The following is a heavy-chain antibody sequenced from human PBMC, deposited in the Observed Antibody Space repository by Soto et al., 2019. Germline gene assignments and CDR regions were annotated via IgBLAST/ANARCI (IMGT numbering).Heavy chain of an antibody. J-gene: IGHJ4*02. V-gene: IGHV3-7*04. CDR3: AGGTGWLGTD. CDR2: IKQDGSEK. D-gene: IGHD6-19*01. CDR1: GFSFGSYW. Sequence: EVEMVESGGGSVQPGGSLRLSCAGSGFSFGSYWMNWVRQAPGKGLEWVANIKQDGSEKFYVDSVKGRFTISRDNAKSSLDRQRKSMRAEDTAVDYCAGGTGWLGTDWGQGTEVIVSS.